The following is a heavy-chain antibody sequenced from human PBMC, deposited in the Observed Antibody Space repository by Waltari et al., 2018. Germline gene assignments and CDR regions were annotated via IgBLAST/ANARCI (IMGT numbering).Heavy chain of an antibody. D-gene: IGHD4-17*01. V-gene: IGHV1-46*01. CDR2: INPSGGST. CDR3: ARGTTVTDLYWYFDL. J-gene: IGHJ2*01. CDR1: GYTFTTSY. Sequence: QVQLVQSGAEVKKPGASVKVSCKASGYTFTTSYMHWVRQAPGQGLEWMGIINPSGGSTSYAQKFQGRVTMTRDTSTSTVYMELSSLRSEDTAVYYCARGTTVTDLYWYFDLWGRGTLVTVSS.